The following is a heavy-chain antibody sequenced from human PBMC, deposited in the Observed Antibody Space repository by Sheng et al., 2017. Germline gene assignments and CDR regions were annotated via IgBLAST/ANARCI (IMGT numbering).Heavy chain of an antibody. J-gene: IGHJ5*01. CDR3: ARNREWERTGAGGVGTLYVLGGRNGTGRPSVLRGKGVDS. CDR1: GYTFTSYG. V-gene: IGHV1-18*01. Sequence: QVQLVQSGAEVKKPGASVKVSCKASGYTFTSYGISWVRQAPGQGLEWMGWISAYNGNTNYAQKLQGRVTMTTDTSTSTAYMELRSLRSDDTAVYYCARNREWERTGAGGVGTLYVLGGRNGTGRPSVLRGKGVDS. D-gene: IGHD1-26*01. CDR2: ISAYNGNT.